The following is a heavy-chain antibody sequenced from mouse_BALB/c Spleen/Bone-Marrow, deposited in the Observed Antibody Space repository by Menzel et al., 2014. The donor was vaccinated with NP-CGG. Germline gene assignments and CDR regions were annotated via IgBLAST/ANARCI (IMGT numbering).Heavy chain of an antibody. CDR2: ISSGGSYT. J-gene: IGHJ3*01. V-gene: IGHV5-9-3*01. CDR1: GFTFSSYA. Sequence: EVHLVESGGGLVKPGGSLKLSCAASGFTFSSYAMSWVRRTPEKRLEWVATISSGGSYTYYPDSVKGRFTISRDNARNTLYLQMSSLRSEDTAMYYCARPRFAYWGQGTLVTVSA. CDR3: ARPRFAY.